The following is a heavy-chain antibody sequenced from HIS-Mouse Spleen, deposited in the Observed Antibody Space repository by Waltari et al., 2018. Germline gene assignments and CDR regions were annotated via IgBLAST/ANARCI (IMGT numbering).Heavy chain of an antibody. V-gene: IGHV4-39*07. J-gene: IGHJ3*02. D-gene: IGHD1-26*01. CDR3: ARDLTGVGATPAAFDI. Sequence: SLKSRVTISVDTSKNQFSLKLSSVTAADTAVYYCARDLTGVGATPAAFDIWGQGTMVTVSS.